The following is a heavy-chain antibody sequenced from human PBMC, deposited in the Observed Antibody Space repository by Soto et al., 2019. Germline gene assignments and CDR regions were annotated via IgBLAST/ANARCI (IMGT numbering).Heavy chain of an antibody. J-gene: IGHJ5*02. V-gene: IGHV2-5*02. CDR1: GFSLTTRGVG. Sequence: QITLKESGPTLVKPTQTLTLTCTFSGFSLTTRGVGVGWTRQPPGKALECLALIFWDDDKRYSPSLQSRLSTPKDTSKNQVVLTMTNVDPVDTATYYCAPIPNYYQYDWFAPWGQGTLFPVSS. CDR3: APIPNYYQYDWFAP. CDR2: IFWDDDK. D-gene: IGHD3-16*01.